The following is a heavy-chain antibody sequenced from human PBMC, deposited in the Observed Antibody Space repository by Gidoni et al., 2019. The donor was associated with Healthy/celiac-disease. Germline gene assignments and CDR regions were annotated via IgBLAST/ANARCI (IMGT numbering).Heavy chain of an antibody. D-gene: IGHD3-16*01. CDR2: IRSKANSYAT. Sequence: EVQLVESGGGLVQPGGSLKLSCAASGFTFSGSAMHWVRQASGKGLEWVGRIRSKANSYATAYAASVKGRFTISRDDSKNTAYLQMNSLKTEDTAVYYCTRLWTFGGVNNWGQGTLVTVSS. J-gene: IGHJ4*02. V-gene: IGHV3-73*01. CDR3: TRLWTFGGVNN. CDR1: GFTFSGSA.